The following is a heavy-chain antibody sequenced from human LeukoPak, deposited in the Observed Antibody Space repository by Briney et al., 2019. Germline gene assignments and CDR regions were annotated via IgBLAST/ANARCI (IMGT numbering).Heavy chain of an antibody. Sequence: GGSLRLSCAASGFTFSSYEMNWVRQAPGKGLEWVSYITSSGTNIYYADPVQGRFTISRDNAENSVSLQMNSLRAEDTAVYYCARAEIYYDSSVDDWVAFDIWGQGTMVIVSS. D-gene: IGHD3-22*01. V-gene: IGHV3-48*03. J-gene: IGHJ3*02. CDR1: GFTFSSYE. CDR2: ITSSGTNI. CDR3: ARAEIYYDSSVDDWVAFDI.